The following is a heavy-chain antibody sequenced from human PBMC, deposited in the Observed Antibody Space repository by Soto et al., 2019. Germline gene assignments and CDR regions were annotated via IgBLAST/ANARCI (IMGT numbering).Heavy chain of an antibody. CDR3: ARSVMIVDPGDRNWFDP. Sequence: GGSLRLSCAASGFTFSSYGMHWVRQAPGKGLEWVAVIWYDGSNKYYADSVKGRFTISRDNSKNTLYLQMNSLRAEDTAVYYCARSVMIVDPGDRNWFDPWGQGTLVTVSS. J-gene: IGHJ5*02. CDR2: IWYDGSNK. V-gene: IGHV3-33*01. D-gene: IGHD3-22*01. CDR1: GFTFSSYG.